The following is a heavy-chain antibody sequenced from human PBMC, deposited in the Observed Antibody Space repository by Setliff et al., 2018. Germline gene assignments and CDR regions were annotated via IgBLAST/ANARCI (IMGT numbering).Heavy chain of an antibody. CDR1: GHTFTSYF. CDR3: ARGLIVLPGPSGDMGYFDY. J-gene: IGHJ4*02. V-gene: IGHV1-46*01. D-gene: IGHD2-8*01. Sequence: ASVKVSCKASGHTFTSYFMQWVRQAPGQGLEWMGMINPSGGYTIYAQKFQGRVTMTRDTSTSAVYLELSSLRSEDTAVYYCARGLIVLPGPSGDMGYFDYWGQGTLVTVSS. CDR2: INPSGGYT.